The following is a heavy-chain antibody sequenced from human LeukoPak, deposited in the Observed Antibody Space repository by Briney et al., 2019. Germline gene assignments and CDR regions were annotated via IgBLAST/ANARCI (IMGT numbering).Heavy chain of an antibody. D-gene: IGHD2-15*01. Sequence: GGSLRLSCAASGFTFSSYDMHWVRQAPGKGLEWVALIWYDGSNKYYADSVKGRFTISRDNSRNTLNLQMNSLRAEDTAVYYCARDRSGTFDYWGQGTLVTVSS. V-gene: IGHV3-33*01. CDR1: GFTFSSYD. CDR2: IWYDGSNK. J-gene: IGHJ4*02. CDR3: ARDRSGTFDY.